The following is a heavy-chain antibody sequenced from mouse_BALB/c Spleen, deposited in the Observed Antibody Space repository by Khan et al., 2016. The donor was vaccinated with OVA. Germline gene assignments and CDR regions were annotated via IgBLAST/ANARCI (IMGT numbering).Heavy chain of an antibody. D-gene: IGHD1-1*01. J-gene: IGHJ4*01. V-gene: IGHV3-2*02. CDR3: ARGNYYGYAMDY. CDR1: GYSITSNYA. Sequence: EVKLEESGPGLVKPSQSLSLTCTVTGYSITSNYAWNWIRQFPGNKLEWMGYISYSGSTNYNPSLKSRISITRDTSKNQFFLPLNSVTTEDTATYYCARGNYYGYAMDYWGQGTSITVSS. CDR2: ISYSGST.